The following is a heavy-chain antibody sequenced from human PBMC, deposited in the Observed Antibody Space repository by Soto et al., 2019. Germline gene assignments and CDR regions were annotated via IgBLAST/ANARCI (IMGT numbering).Heavy chain of an antibody. Sequence: PGGSLRLSCAASGFTFSSYAMHWVRQAPGKGLEWVAVISYDGSNKYYADSVKGRFTISRDHSKNTLYLQMNSLRAEDTAMYYFVRDVHVGHYYYYGMDVGGQGTTVTVSS. CDR3: VRDVHVGHYYYYGMDV. V-gene: IGHV3-30-3*01. CDR1: GFTFSSYA. CDR2: ISYDGSNK. J-gene: IGHJ6*02. D-gene: IGHD1-26*01.